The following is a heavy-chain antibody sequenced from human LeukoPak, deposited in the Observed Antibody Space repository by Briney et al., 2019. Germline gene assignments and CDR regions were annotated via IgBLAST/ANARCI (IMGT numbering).Heavy chain of an antibody. V-gene: IGHV4-59*01. CDR1: GGSISSYY. CDR3: ARANYYDSSGYYDTMEFDP. J-gene: IGHJ5*02. Sequence: SETLPLTCTVSGGSISSYYWSWIRQPPGKGLEWIGYIYYSGSTNYNPSLKSRVTISVDTSKNQFSLELSSVTAADTAVYYCARANYYDSSGYYDTMEFDPWGQGTLVTVSS. CDR2: IYYSGST. D-gene: IGHD3-22*01.